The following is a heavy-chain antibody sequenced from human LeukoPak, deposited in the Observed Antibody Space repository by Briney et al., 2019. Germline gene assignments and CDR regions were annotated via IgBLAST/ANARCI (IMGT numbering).Heavy chain of an antibody. CDR2: ISYDGSNK. CDR1: GFTFSSYA. D-gene: IGHD3-9*01. CDR3: ARGLRYFDWLGDAFDI. Sequence: GGSLRLSCAASGFTFSSYAMHWVRQAPGKGLEWVAVISYDGSNKYYADSVKGRFTISRDNSKNTLYLQMNSLRAEDTAVNYCARGLRYFDWLGDAFDIWGQGTMVTVSS. V-gene: IGHV3-30*04. J-gene: IGHJ3*02.